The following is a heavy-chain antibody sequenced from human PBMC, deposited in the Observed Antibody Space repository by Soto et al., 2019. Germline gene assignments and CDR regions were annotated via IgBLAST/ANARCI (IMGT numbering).Heavy chain of an antibody. CDR1: GGSVSSGSYY. CDR2: IYYSGST. V-gene: IGHV4-61*01. D-gene: IGHD5-12*01. J-gene: IGHJ6*02. CDR3: ARDLGGYDFRNGMDV. Sequence: NPSETLSLTCTVSGGSVSSGSYYWSWIRQPPGKGLEWIGYIYYSGSTNYNPSLKSRVTISVDTSKNQFSLKLSSVTAADTAVYYCARDLGGYDFRNGMDVWGQGTTVTVSS.